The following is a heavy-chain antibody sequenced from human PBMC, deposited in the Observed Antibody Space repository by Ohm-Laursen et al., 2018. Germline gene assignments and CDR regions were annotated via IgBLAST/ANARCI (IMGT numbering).Heavy chain of an antibody. CDR3: AKVYYCSGGSCYSWELTNGFDI. CDR1: GFTFTSYD. D-gene: IGHD2-15*01. J-gene: IGHJ3*02. V-gene: IGHV3-13*01. Sequence: SLRLSCAASGFTFTSYDMHWVRLITGKGLEWVSVIRSAGDIYYSGSVKGRFTISRENAKKSLYLQMNSLRAEDTAVYYCAKVYYCSGGSCYSWELTNGFDIWGQGTMVTVSS. CDR2: IRSAGDI.